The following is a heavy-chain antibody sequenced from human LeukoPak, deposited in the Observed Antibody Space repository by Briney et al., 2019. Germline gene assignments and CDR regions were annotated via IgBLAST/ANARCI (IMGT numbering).Heavy chain of an antibody. J-gene: IGHJ4*02. CDR3: ARVYSYQSFDY. V-gene: IGHV3-48*03. CDR2: ISSSGSTI. D-gene: IGHD5-18*01. Sequence: GGSLRLSCAASGFTFSSYEMNWVRQAPGKGLEWVSYISSSGSTIYYADSVKGRFTISRDNAKNSLYLQMNSLRAEDTAVYYCARVYSYQSFDYWGQGTLVTVSS. CDR1: GFTFSSYE.